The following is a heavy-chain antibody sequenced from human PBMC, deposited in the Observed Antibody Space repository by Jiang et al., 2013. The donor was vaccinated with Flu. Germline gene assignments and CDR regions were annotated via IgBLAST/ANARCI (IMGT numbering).Heavy chain of an antibody. Sequence: PGLLKPSETLSLTCTVSGGSISSYYWSWIRQPPGKGLEWIGYIYYSGSTNYDPSLKSRVTISVDTSKNQFSLKLSSVTAADTAVYYCARAPVRRNIAVAGTVGYFDYWGQGTLVTVSS. CDR2: IYYSGST. V-gene: IGHV4-59*12. D-gene: IGHD6-19*01. CDR1: GGSISSYY. CDR3: ARAPVRRNIAVAGTVGYFDY. J-gene: IGHJ4*02.